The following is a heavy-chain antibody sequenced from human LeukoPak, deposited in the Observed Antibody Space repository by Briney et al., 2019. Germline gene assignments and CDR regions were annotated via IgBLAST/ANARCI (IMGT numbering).Heavy chain of an antibody. D-gene: IGHD3-10*01. CDR1: GVSISSYY. CDR3: ARGQSYYGSGTPLFDP. CDR2: INCSGST. J-gene: IGHJ5*02. Sequence: SETLSLTCTASGVSISSYYWSWIRQPPGKGLEWIGYINCSGSTNYNPSLKSRVTISVDTSKNQFSLKLSSVTAADTAVYYCARGQSYYGSGTPLFDPWGQGTLVTVSS. V-gene: IGHV4-59*01.